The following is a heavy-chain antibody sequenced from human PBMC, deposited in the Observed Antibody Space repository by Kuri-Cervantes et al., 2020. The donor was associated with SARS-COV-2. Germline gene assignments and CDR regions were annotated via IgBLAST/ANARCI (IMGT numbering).Heavy chain of an antibody. V-gene: IGHV1-2*06. CDR1: GYTFTGYY. CDR2: INPNSGGT. CDR3: ASQLGGGASEYYFDY. D-gene: IGHD2-21*01. J-gene: IGHJ4*02. Sequence: ASVKVSCKASGYTFTGYYMHWARQAPGQGLEWMGRINPNSGGTNYAQKFQGRVTMTRDTSINTAYMELSRLRSDDTAVYYCASQLGGGASEYYFDYWGQGTLVTVSS.